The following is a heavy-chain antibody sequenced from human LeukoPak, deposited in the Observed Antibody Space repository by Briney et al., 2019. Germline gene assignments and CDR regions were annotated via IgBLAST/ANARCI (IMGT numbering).Heavy chain of an antibody. D-gene: IGHD3-3*01. CDR3: ARGRFLDAFDI. V-gene: IGHV4-59*01. CDR1: GGSISSYY. CDR2: IYYSGST. Sequence: SETLSLTCTVSGGSISSYYWSWIRQPPGKGLEWIGYIYYSGSTKYKPSLKSRVTISVDTSKTQFSLKLSSVTAADTAVYYCARGRFLDAFDIWGQGTMVTVSS. J-gene: IGHJ3*02.